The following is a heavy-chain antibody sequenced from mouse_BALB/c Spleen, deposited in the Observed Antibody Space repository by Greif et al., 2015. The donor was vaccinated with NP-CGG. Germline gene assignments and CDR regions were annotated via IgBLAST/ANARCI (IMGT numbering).Heavy chain of an antibody. CDR2: IDPANGNT. V-gene: IGHV14-3*02. D-gene: IGHD2-4*01. CDR1: GFNIKDTY. J-gene: IGHJ3*01. CDR3: ARNDYDGFAY. Sequence: EVQLQQSGAELVKPGASVKLSCTASGFNIKDTYMHWVKQRPEQGLEWIGRIDPANGNTKYDPKFQGKATMTADTSYNTAYLQLSSLTSEDTAVYYCARNDYDGFAYWGQGTLVTVSA.